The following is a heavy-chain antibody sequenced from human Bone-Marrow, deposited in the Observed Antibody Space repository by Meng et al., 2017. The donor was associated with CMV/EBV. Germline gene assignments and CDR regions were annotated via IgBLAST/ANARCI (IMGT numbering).Heavy chain of an antibody. CDR1: GGSISSSSYY. V-gene: IGHV4-39*07. D-gene: IGHD3-3*01. J-gene: IGHJ3*02. CDR3: ARDMVLRFLEWLPVRQVRSAFDI. CDR2: IYYSGST. Sequence: SETLSLTCTVSGGSISSSSYYWGWIRQPPGKGLEWIGSIYYSGSTYYNPSLKSRVTISVDTSKNQFSLKLSSVTAADTAVYYCARDMVLRFLEWLPVRQVRSAFDIWGQGTRVTGSS.